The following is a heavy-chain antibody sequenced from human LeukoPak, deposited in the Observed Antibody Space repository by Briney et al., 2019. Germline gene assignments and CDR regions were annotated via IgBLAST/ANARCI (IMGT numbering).Heavy chain of an antibody. D-gene: IGHD3-3*01. CDR3: ARAPPYDFWSGYERAYYFDY. J-gene: IGHJ4*02. CDR2: IYYSGST. V-gene: IGHV4-39*07. CDR1: GGPISSSSYY. Sequence: PSETLSLTCTVSGGPISSSSYYWGWIRQPPGKGLEWIGSIYYSGSTYYNPSLKSRVTISVDTSKNQFSLKLSSVTAADTAVYYCARAPPYDFWSGYERAYYFDYWGQGTLVTVSS.